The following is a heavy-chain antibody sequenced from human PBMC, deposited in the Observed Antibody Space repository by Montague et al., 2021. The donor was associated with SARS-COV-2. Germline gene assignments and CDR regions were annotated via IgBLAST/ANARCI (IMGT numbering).Heavy chain of an antibody. CDR3: ARGHYDIFTGYDEYYFDY. Sequence: SETLSLTCAVYGGSFSGYYWSWIRQPPGKALEWIGEINHSGNTNXNPSLKSRVTISVDTSKNRFSLKLSSVTAADTAVYYCARGHYDIFTGYDEYYFDYWGQGTLVTVSS. D-gene: IGHD3-9*01. CDR2: INHSGNT. CDR1: GGSFSGYY. J-gene: IGHJ4*02. V-gene: IGHV4-34*01.